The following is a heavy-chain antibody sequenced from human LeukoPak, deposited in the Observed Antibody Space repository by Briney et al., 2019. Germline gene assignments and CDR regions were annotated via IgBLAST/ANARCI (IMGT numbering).Heavy chain of an antibody. CDR1: GFTFSSYE. V-gene: IGHV4-39*07. Sequence: GSLRLSCAASGFTFSSYEMNWVRQAPGKGLEWIGSIYYSGSTYYNPSLKSRVTISVDTSKNQFSLKLSSVTAADTAVYYCAREGYSGYDGGVNYWGQGTLVTVSS. D-gene: IGHD5-12*01. CDR3: AREGYSGYDGGVNY. J-gene: IGHJ4*02. CDR2: IYYSGST.